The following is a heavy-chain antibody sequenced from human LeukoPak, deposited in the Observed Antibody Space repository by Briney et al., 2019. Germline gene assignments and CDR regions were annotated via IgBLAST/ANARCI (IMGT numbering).Heavy chain of an antibody. J-gene: IGHJ4*02. CDR1: GFTFSSYW. D-gene: IGHD5-18*01. Sequence: PGGSLRLSCAASGFTFSSYWMHWVRQAPGKGLVWVSRINSDGSSTSYADSVKGRFTISRDNAKNTLNLQMNSLRAEDTAVYYCARVDTAMVFDYWGQGTLVTVSS. CDR2: INSDGSST. CDR3: ARVDTAMVFDY. V-gene: IGHV3-74*01.